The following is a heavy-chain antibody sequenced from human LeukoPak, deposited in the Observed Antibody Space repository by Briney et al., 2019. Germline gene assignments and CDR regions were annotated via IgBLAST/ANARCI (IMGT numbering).Heavy chain of an antibody. V-gene: IGHV3-48*01. J-gene: IGHJ4*02. CDR3: ARDSRQQLFDY. Sequence: GGSLRLSCAASGFSISTYNINWVRQAPGKGLEWVSYISSSSSTIYYADSVKGRFTISRDNAKKSLYLQMNSLRAEDTAVYYCARDSRQQLFDYWGQGTLVTVSS. D-gene: IGHD4-11*01. CDR1: GFSISTYN. CDR2: ISSSSSTI.